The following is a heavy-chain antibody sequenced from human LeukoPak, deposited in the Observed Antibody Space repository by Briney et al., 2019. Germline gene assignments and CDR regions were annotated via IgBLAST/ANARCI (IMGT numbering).Heavy chain of an antibody. CDR2: IYYSGST. CDR3: ARRTLGYCSSTSCYESY. Sequence: SETLSLTCTVSGGSISSYYWGWIRQPPGKGLEWIGSIYYSGSTYYNPSLKSRVTISVDTSKNQFSLKLSSVTAADTAVYYCARRTLGYCSSTSCYESYWGQGTLVTVSS. CDR1: GGSISSYY. V-gene: IGHV4-39*01. J-gene: IGHJ4*02. D-gene: IGHD2-2*01.